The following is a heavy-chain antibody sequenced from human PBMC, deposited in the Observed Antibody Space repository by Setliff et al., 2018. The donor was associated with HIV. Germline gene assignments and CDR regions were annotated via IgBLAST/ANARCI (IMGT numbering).Heavy chain of an antibody. Sequence: ASVKVSCKASGYTFSDYYIHWVRQAPGQGFEWMGRINPNTGGTKFAQKFQGSVAMTRDTSIGTAYMELRRLRSDDTAVYYCASQFGAYDSSGYEHDAFNIWGQGTMVTVSS. D-gene: IGHD3-22*01. J-gene: IGHJ3*02. CDR2: INPNTGGT. V-gene: IGHV1-2*06. CDR3: ASQFGAYDSSGYEHDAFNI. CDR1: GYTFSDYY.